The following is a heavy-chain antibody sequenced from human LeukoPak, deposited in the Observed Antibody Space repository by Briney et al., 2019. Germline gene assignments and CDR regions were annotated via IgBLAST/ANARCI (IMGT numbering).Heavy chain of an antibody. CDR3: AKESGKFDY. CDR2: ISGDGVST. J-gene: IGHJ4*02. Sequence: GGSLRLSCAASGFTFSSHWMHWVRRAPGKGLEWVSLISGDGVSTFYADSVKGRFSISRDNSKNSLYLEMNSLRTEDAAMYYCAKESGKFDYWGQGTLVAVSS. V-gene: IGHV3-43*02. CDR1: GFTFSSHW.